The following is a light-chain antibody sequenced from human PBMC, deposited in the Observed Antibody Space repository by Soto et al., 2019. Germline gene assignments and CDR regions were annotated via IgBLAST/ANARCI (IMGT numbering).Light chain of an antibody. V-gene: IGKV3-11*01. CDR2: DAS. CDR3: QQRNSWPLT. J-gene: IGKJ4*01. Sequence: EIALTQSPATLSLSPGERATLSCRASQNVGGYLAWYQQKPGQAPRLLISDASNRAAGIPARFSGIGSGTDFTLTISSLEPEDFAVYYCQQRNSWPLTFGGGTKVEIK. CDR1: QNVGGY.